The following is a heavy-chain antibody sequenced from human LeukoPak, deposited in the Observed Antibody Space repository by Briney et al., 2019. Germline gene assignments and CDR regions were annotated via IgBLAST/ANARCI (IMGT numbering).Heavy chain of an antibody. CDR1: GGSISSYY. D-gene: IGHD2-15*01. J-gene: IGHJ6*02. CDR3: ARDPVVAATYYYYYGMDV. Sequence: SETLSRTCTVSGGSISSYYWSWIREPPGKGLEWIGYIYYSGSTNYNPPLKSRVTISVDTSKNQFSLKLSSVTAADTAVYYCARDPVVAATYYYYYGMDVWGQGTTVTVSS. CDR2: IYYSGST. V-gene: IGHV4-59*01.